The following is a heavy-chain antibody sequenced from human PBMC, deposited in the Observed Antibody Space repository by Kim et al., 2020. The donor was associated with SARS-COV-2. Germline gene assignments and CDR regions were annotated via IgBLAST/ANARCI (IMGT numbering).Heavy chain of an antibody. CDR2: ISSSSSYI. CDR3: ARAYSSGWTYFDY. D-gene: IGHD6-19*01. CDR1: GFTFSSYS. V-gene: IGHV3-21*01. Sequence: GGSLRLSCAASGFTFSSYSMNWVRQAPGKGLEWVSSISSSSSYIYYADSVKGRFTTSKDNAKNSLYLQMNSRRAEDTAVYYCARAYSSGWTYFDYWGQGPLVTVSS. J-gene: IGHJ4*02.